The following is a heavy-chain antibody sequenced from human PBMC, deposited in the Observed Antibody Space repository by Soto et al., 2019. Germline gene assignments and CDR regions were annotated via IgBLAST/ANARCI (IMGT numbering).Heavy chain of an antibody. CDR3: ARDPYYYDSSGYYRSGYYFDY. CDR1: GFTFSSYS. CDR2: ISSSSSTI. V-gene: IGHV3-48*02. Sequence: GGSLRLSCAASGFTFSSYSMNWVRQAPGKGLEWVSYISSSSSTIYYADSVKGRFTISRDNAKNSLYLQMNSLRDEDTAVYYCARDPYYYDSSGYYRSGYYFDYWGQGTLVTVSS. J-gene: IGHJ4*02. D-gene: IGHD3-22*01.